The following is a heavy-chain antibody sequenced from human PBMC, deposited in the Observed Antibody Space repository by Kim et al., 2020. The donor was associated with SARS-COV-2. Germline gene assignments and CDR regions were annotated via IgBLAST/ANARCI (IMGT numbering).Heavy chain of an antibody. CDR2: ISGSGGST. Sequence: GGSLRLSCAASGFTFSSYAMSWVRQAPGKGLEWVSAISGSGGSTYYADSVKGRFTISRDNSKNTLYLQMNSLRAEDTAVYYCAKDMTDIVVVPAAMPDYYYDSSGSSIFDIWGQGTMVTVSS. D-gene: IGHD2-2*01. CDR3: AKDMTDIVVVPAAMPDYYYDSSGSSIFDI. J-gene: IGHJ3*02. CDR1: GFTFSSYA. V-gene: IGHV3-23*01.